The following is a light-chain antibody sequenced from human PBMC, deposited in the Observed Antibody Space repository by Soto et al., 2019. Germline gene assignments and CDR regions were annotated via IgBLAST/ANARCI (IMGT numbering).Light chain of an antibody. CDR1: QDISNY. V-gene: IGKV1-33*01. CDR3: QQYDKLPPYT. CDR2: DAS. J-gene: IGKJ2*01. Sequence: DIQMTQSPSSLSASVGDRVTITCQASQDISNYLNWYQQKPGKAPKLLIYDASNLETGVPSRFSGSGSGTDFTFTISSLQPEDIATYYWQQYDKLPPYTFGQGTKREIK.